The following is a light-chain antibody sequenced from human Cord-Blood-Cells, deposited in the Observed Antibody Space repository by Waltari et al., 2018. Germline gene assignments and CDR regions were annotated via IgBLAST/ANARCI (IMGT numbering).Light chain of an antibody. Sequence: QSALTQPASVSGSPGQSITIPCTGTSSDVGSYNLVSWYQQHPGKAHSLMIYEGSKRTSGVSNRFSGSKSGNTAYLTISGLQAEDEADYYCCSYAGSSTWVFGRGTKLTVL. J-gene: IGLJ3*02. V-gene: IGLV2-23*01. CDR2: EGS. CDR1: SSDVGSYNL. CDR3: CSYAGSSTWV.